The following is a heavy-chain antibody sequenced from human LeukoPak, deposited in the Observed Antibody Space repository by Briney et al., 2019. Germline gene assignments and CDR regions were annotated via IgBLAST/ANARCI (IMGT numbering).Heavy chain of an antibody. V-gene: IGHV4-61*02. CDR1: GGSISSGSYF. CDR2: IYTSGST. J-gene: IGHJ4*02. Sequence: SQTLSLTCTVSGGSISSGSYFWSWIRQPAGKGLEWIGRIYTSGSTNYNPSLKSRVTISVDKSKNQFSLKLSSVTAADTAVYYCARGRRDIVATLDYWGQGTLVTVSS. D-gene: IGHD5-12*01. CDR3: ARGRRDIVATLDY.